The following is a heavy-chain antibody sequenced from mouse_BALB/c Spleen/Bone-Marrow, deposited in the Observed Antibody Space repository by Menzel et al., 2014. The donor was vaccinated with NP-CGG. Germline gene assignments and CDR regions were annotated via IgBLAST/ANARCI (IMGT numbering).Heavy chain of an antibody. CDR3: ARYGNYCYAMDY. CDR2: IDPANGNT. J-gene: IGHJ4*01. Sequence: VQLQQSGAELVKPGASVKLSCTASGFNIKDTYMHWVKQRPEQGLEWIGRIDPANGNTKYDPKSQGKATITADTSSNTAYLQLSSLTSEDTAVYYCARYGNYCYAMDYWGRGTSVTVSS. V-gene: IGHV14-3*02. CDR1: GFNIKDTY. D-gene: IGHD2-1*01.